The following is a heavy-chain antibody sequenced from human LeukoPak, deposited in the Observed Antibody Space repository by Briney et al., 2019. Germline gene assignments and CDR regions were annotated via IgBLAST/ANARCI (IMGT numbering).Heavy chain of an antibody. CDR1: GYTFTGYH. J-gene: IGHJ4*02. CDR2: INPNSGGT. CDR3: ARVGFLEWLSLFDY. Sequence: ASVKVSCKPSGYTFTGYHIHWVRQAPGQGLEWMGWINPNSGGTNYAQKFQGRVTMTRDTSISTAYMELSRLRSDDTAVYYCARVGFLEWLSLFDYWGQGTLVTVSS. D-gene: IGHD3-3*01. V-gene: IGHV1-2*02.